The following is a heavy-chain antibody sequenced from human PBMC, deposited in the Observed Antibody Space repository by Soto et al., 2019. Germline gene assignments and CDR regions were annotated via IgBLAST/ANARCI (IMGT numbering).Heavy chain of an antibody. J-gene: IGHJ3*02. CDR1: GGSISSSSYY. V-gene: IGHV4-39*01. Sequence: SETLSLTCTVSGGSISSSSYYWGWIRQPPGKGLEWIGSIYYSGSTYYNPSLKSRVTISVDTSKNQFSLKLSSVTAADTAVYYCARLIGDLGPKDAAFDIWGQGTMVTVSS. CDR2: IYYSGST. CDR3: ARLIGDLGPKDAAFDI. D-gene: IGHD4-17*01.